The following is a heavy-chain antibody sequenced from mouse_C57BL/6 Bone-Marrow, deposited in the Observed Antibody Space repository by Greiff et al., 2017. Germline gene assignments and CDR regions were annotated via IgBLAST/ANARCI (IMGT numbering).Heavy chain of an antibody. CDR1: GFTFTDYY. CDR3: ARSPVGWYYFDY. V-gene: IGHV7-3*01. CDR2: IRNKANGYTT. Sequence: EVQLVESGGGLVQPGGSLSLSCAASGFTFTDYYMSWVRQPPGKALEWLGFIRNKANGYTTEYSASVKGRFTISRDNSQSILYLQMNALRAEDSATYYCARSPVGWYYFDYWGQGTTLTVSS. J-gene: IGHJ2*01.